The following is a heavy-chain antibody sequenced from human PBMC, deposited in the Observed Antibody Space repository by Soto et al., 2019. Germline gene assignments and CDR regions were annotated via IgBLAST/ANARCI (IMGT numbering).Heavy chain of an antibody. D-gene: IGHD3-9*01. CDR2: IYPGDSDT. J-gene: IGHJ6*02. V-gene: IGHV5-51*01. Sequence: PGESLKISCKGSGYRFTNYWIGWVRQMPGKGLEWMGIIYPGDSDTRYSPSFQGQVTISADKSINTAYLQWSSLKASDTAMYYCARQGGGYYDILTGSPDYYHGMDVWGQGTTVTVSS. CDR3: ARQGGGYYDILTGSPDYYHGMDV. CDR1: GYRFTNYW.